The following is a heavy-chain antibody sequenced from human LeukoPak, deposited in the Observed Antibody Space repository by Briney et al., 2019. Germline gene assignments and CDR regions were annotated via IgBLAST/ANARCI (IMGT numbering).Heavy chain of an antibody. CDR3: ARRPYDYVWGSYRPSPYFDY. V-gene: IGHV4-34*01. CDR2: INHSGST. Sequence: GPLRLSCAASGFTFSSYAMSWVRQAPGKGLEWIGEINHSGSTNYNPSLKSRVTISVDTSKNQFSLKLSSVTAADTAVYYCARRPYDYVWGSYRPSPYFDYWGQGTLVTVSS. CDR1: GFTFSSYA. J-gene: IGHJ4*02. D-gene: IGHD3-16*02.